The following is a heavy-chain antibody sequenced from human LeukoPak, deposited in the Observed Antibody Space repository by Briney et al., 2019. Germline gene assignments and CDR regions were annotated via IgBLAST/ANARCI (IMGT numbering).Heavy chain of an antibody. CDR3: ARDLNWNQADY. CDR2: INNDGSTT. D-gene: IGHD1-20*01. CDR1: GFTFNAHW. J-gene: IGHJ4*02. V-gene: IGHV3-74*01. Sequence: GGSLRLSCAASGFTFNAHWMHWVRQTPEKGLVWLSRINNDGSTTNYADAVKGRFTISRDNAKDTLYLQMNSLRVEDTAVYYCARDLNWNQADYWGQGSLVTVSS.